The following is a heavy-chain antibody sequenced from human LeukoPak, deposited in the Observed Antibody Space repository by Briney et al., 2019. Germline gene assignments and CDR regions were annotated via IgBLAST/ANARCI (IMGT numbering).Heavy chain of an antibody. J-gene: IGHJ4*02. CDR2: IWYDGSNK. V-gene: IGHV3-33*01. D-gene: IGHD6-13*01. Sequence: PGRSLRLSCAASGFTFSSYGMHWVRQAPGKGLEWVAVIWYDGSNKYYADSVKGRFTISRDNSKNTLYLQMNSLRAEDTAVYYCARVRRIRIAAAGTGYYFDYWGQGTLVTVSS. CDR1: GFTFSSYG. CDR3: ARVRRIRIAAAGTGYYFDY.